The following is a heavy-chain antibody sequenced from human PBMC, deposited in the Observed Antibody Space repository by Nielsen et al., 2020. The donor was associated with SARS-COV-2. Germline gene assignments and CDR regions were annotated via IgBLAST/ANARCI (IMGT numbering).Heavy chain of an antibody. Sequence: ASVKVSCKASGYTFTGYYMHWVRQAPGQGLEWMGWINPNSGGTNYAQKFQGRVTMTRDTSISTAYMELSRLRSDDTAMYYCARDAISAHYGMDVWGQGTTVTVSS. CDR3: ARDAISAHYGMDV. D-gene: IGHD2-21*01. J-gene: IGHJ6*02. V-gene: IGHV1-2*02. CDR2: INPNSGGT. CDR1: GYTFTGYY.